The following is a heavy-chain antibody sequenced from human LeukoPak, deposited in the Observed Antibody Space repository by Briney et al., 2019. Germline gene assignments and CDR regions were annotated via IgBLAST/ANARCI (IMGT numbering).Heavy chain of an antibody. D-gene: IGHD3-22*01. CDR3: ARGRDSRGYQFMGFDS. J-gene: IGHJ4*02. Sequence: PSETLSLTCTVSGDSISSGNYYWSWIRQPAGKGLEWIGRIWADGAPTYRPSLKSRVTISVDTSKNQFSLRLSSVAAADTAVYYCARGRDSRGYQFMGFDSWGQGNLVTVSS. CDR1: GDSISSGNYY. CDR2: IWADGAP. V-gene: IGHV4-61*02.